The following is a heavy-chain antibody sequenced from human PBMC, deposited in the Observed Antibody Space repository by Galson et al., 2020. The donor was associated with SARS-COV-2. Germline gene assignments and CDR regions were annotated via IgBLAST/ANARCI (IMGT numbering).Heavy chain of an antibody. D-gene: IGHD3-22*01. J-gene: IGHJ4*02. CDR3: AKRHRDSSGFDY. Sequence: GESLKISCAASGFTFSSYAMNWLRQAPGKGLEWVSGISDSGSATYYAGSVKGRFTIPRDNYQHTLYLQMNGLRAEDTAIYYCAKRHRDSSGFDYWGQGALVTVSS. V-gene: IGHV3-23*01. CDR1: GFTFSSYA. CDR2: ISDSGSAT.